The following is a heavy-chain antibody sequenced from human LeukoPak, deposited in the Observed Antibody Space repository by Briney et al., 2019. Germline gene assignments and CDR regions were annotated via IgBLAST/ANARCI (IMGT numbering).Heavy chain of an antibody. CDR3: ARVVLSYCGGDCYPYYFDY. CDR2: MNPNSGNT. CDR1: GYTFTSYD. Sequence: ASVKVSCKASGYTFTSYDINWVRQATGQGLEWMGWMNPNSGNTGYAQKFQGRVTITRNTSISTAYMELSSLRSEDTAVYYCARVVLSYCGGDCYPYYFDYWGQGTLVTVSS. D-gene: IGHD2-21*01. J-gene: IGHJ4*02. V-gene: IGHV1-8*03.